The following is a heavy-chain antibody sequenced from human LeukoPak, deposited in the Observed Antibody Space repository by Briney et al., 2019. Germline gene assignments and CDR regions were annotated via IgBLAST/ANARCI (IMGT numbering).Heavy chain of an antibody. V-gene: IGHV4-34*01. J-gene: IGHJ4*02. Sequence: SETLSLTCAVYGGSFSGYYWSWIRQPPGKGLEWIGEINHSGSTNYNPSLKSRVTISVDTSKNQFSLKLSSVTAADTAVYYCARGHGSTTVVTPARRPSFDYWGQGTLVTVSS. CDR2: INHSGST. CDR1: GGSFSGYY. CDR3: ARGHGSTTVVTPARRPSFDY. D-gene: IGHD4-23*01.